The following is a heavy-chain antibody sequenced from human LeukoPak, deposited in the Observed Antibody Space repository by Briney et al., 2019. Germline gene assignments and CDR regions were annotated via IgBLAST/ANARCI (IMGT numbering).Heavy chain of an antibody. CDR1: GFTFSSYW. J-gene: IGHJ4*02. CDR2: INSDGSST. CDR3: ARWRPRKYHFDY. V-gene: IGHV3-74*01. D-gene: IGHD2-2*01. Sequence: GGSLRLSCAASGFTFSSYWMHWVRQAPGKGLVWVSRINSDGSSTSYADSVKGRFTISRDNAKNSLYLQMNSLRAEDTAVYYCARWRPRKYHFDYWGQGTLVTVSS.